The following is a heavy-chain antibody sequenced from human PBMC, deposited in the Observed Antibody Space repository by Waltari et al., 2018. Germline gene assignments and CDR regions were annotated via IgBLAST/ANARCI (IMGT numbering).Heavy chain of an antibody. J-gene: IGHJ4*02. Sequence: QVQLQESGPGLVKPSETLSLTCAVSGYSISSGYYWGWIRQPPGKGLEWIGSIYHSGSTYYNPSLKSRVTISVDTSKNQFSLKLSSVTAADTAVYYCYGSGSYRSFDYWGQGTLVTVSS. D-gene: IGHD3-10*01. V-gene: IGHV4-38-2*01. CDR3: YGSGSYRSFDY. CDR2: IYHSGST. CDR1: GYSISSGYY.